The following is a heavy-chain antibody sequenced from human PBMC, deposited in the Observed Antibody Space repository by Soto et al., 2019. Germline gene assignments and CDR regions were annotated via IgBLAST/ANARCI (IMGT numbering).Heavy chain of an antibody. J-gene: IGHJ4*02. CDR1: GGSISSYY. Sequence: SETLCLTCTVSGGSISSYYWSWIRQPPGKGLEWIGYIYYSGSTNYNPSLKSRVTISVDTSKNQFSLKLSSVTAADTAVYYCARGLPLLDYWGQRTLVTVSS. CDR2: IYYSGST. V-gene: IGHV4-59*01. CDR3: ARGLPLLDY.